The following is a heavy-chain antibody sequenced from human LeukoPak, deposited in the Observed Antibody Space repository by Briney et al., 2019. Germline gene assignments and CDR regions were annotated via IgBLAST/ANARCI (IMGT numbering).Heavy chain of an antibody. CDR2: ISSSSYI. D-gene: IGHD6-13*01. Sequence: GGSLRLSCAASGFTFSSYSMNWVRQAPGEGLEWVSSISSSSYIYYADSVKGRFTISRDNAKNSLYLQMNSLRAEDTAVYYCARGQQGSSWYYFDYWGQGTLVTVSS. CDR3: ARGQQGSSWYYFDY. J-gene: IGHJ4*02. V-gene: IGHV3-21*01. CDR1: GFTFSSYS.